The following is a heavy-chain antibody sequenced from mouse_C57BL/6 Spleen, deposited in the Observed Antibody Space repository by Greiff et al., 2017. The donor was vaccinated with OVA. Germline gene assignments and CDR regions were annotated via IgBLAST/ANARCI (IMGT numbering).Heavy chain of an antibody. Sequence: QVHVKQPGAELVKPGASVKLSCKASGYTFTSYWMHWVKQRPGQGLEWIGMIHPNSGSTNYNEKFKSKATLTVDKSSSTAYMQLSSLTSEDSAVYYCAREITTVVDAMDYWGQGTSVTVSS. CDR2: IHPNSGST. V-gene: IGHV1-64*01. CDR1: GYTFTSYW. D-gene: IGHD1-1*01. J-gene: IGHJ4*01. CDR3: AREITTVVDAMDY.